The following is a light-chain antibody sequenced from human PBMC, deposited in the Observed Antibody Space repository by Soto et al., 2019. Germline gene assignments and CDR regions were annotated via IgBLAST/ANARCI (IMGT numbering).Light chain of an antibody. CDR2: EVS. CDR3: SSYTDINNFGV. V-gene: IGLV2-8*01. CDR1: NREFGGYNY. Sequence: QSGPTQAPLTAGATWRSVTIPCNGINREFGGYNYVSWYQQHPGKAPNLVIYEVSKRPSGVPDRFSGSKSGNTASLTVSVLQAEDEADYYCSSYTDINNFGVFGPGTKVTVL. J-gene: IGLJ1*01.